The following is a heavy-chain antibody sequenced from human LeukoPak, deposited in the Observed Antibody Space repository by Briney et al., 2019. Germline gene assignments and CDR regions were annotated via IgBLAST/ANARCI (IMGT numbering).Heavy chain of an antibody. CDR3: ARFAYCGGHCWYYFDY. CDR1: GGSISNYY. D-gene: IGHD2-21*02. V-gene: IGHV4-59*01. CDR2: IYSSGST. J-gene: IGHJ4*02. Sequence: PSETLSLTCTVSGGSISNYYWSWIRQPPGKGLEWIGYIYSSGSTNYNPSLKSRVTISVDTSKNQFSLKLNSVTAADTAVYYCARFAYCGGHCWYYFDYWGLGSLVTVSS.